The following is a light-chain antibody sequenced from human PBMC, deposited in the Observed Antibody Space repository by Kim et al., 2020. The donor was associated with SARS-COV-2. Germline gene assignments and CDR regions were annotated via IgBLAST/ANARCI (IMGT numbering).Light chain of an antibody. CDR1: SSDVGGYNY. Sequence: GQSVTISCPGTSSDVGGYNYVSWYQQHPGQAPKLMIYEVSQRPSGVPDRFSGSKSGNTASLTVSGLQAEDDADYYCSSYAGSSLYVFGAGTKVTVL. CDR3: SSYAGSSLYV. J-gene: IGLJ1*01. V-gene: IGLV2-8*01. CDR2: EVS.